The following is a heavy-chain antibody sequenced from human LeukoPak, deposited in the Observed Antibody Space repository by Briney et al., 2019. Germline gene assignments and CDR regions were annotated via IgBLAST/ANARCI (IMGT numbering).Heavy chain of an antibody. J-gene: IGHJ6*01. D-gene: IGHD3-10*01. Sequence: SFIYSGGSTYYADSVKGRFTISRDNSKNTLYLQMNSLRAEDTAVYYCASYGAGSPIYGMDVXG. CDR2: IYSGGST. V-gene: IGHV3-66*01. CDR3: ASYGAGSPIYGMDV.